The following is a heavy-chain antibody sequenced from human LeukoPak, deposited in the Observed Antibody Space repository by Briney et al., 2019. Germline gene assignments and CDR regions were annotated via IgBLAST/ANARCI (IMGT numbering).Heavy chain of an antibody. CDR2: IYTSGST. CDR3: ASGVASSGHFDY. CDR1: GGSISSYY. D-gene: IGHD6-19*01. V-gene: IGHV4-4*07. Sequence: NPSETLSLTCTVYGGSISSYYWSWIRQPAGKGLEWIGRIYTSGSTNYNPSLKSRVTMSVDTSKNQFSLKLSSVTAADTAVYYCASGVASSGHFDYWGQGTLVTVSS. J-gene: IGHJ4*02.